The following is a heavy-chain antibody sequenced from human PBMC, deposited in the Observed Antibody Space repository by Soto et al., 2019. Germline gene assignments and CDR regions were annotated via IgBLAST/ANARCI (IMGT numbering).Heavy chain of an antibody. CDR3: AKGLVRAVAGITYQRARGPTSSASYYYYGMDV. CDR1: GFTFSSYG. V-gene: IGHV3-30*18. Sequence: GGSLRLSCAASGFTFSSYGMHWVRQAPGKGLEWVAVISYDGSNKYYADSVKGRFTISRDNSKNTLYLQMNSLRAEDTAVYYCAKGLVRAVAGITYQRARGPTSSASYYYYGMDVWGQGTTVTVSS. J-gene: IGHJ6*02. D-gene: IGHD6-19*01. CDR2: ISYDGSNK.